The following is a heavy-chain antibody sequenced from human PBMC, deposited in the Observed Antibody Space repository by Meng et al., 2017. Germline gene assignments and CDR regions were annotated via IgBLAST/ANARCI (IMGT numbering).Heavy chain of an antibody. V-gene: IGHV4-61*01. J-gene: IGHJ4*02. CDR3: ARDVGGDYETLFDY. CDR2: IVYSGST. D-gene: IGHD4-17*01. Sequence: VQLQQAGPGWVRPSETLSLTCTVSGGSVGSGNYYWSWIRQPPGKGLEWIGYIVYSGSTTYNPSLKTRVTISVDTSKNQFSLKLTSVTAADTAVYFCARDVGGDYETLFDYWGQGTLVTVSS. CDR1: GGSVGSGNYY.